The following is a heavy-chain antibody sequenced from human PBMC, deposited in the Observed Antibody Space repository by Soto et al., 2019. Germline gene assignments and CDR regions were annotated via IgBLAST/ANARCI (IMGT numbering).Heavy chain of an antibody. Sequence: QVQLVESGGGVVQPGRSLRLSCAASGFTFSSYGMHWVRQAPGKGLEWVAVIYDGSNKYYADSVKGRFTISRDNSKNTVYLQMNSLRAEDTSVYYCAKEVWSGPMDVWGQGTTVTVSS. CDR1: GFTFSSYG. CDR2: IYDGSNK. V-gene: IGHV3-30*18. CDR3: AKEVWSGPMDV. D-gene: IGHD3-3*01. J-gene: IGHJ6*02.